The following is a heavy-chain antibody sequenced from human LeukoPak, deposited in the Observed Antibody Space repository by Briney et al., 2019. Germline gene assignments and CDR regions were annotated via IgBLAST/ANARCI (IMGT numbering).Heavy chain of an antibody. D-gene: IGHD3-10*01. V-gene: IGHV4-39*07. J-gene: IGHJ5*01. CDR2: IYYSGST. CDR3: ARDKYYGSGSHCDS. CDR1: GGSISSSSYY. Sequence: PSETLSLTCTVSGGSISSSSYYWGWIRQPPGKGLEWIGSIYYSGSTYYNPSLKSRVTISVDTSKNQFSLKLSSVTAADTAVYYCARDKYYGSGSHCDSWGQGTLVTVSS.